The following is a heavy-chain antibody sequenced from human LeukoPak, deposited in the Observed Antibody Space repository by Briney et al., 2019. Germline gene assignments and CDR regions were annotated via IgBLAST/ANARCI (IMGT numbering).Heavy chain of an antibody. V-gene: IGHV3-23*01. Sequence: GGSLRLSCAASGFTVSSYAMSWVRQAQGKGLEWVSAISGSGGSTYYADSVKGRFTISRDNSKNTLYLQINSLRAEHTAVYYCAKDSQQLVPPDAFDIWGQGTMVTVSS. CDR2: ISGSGGST. D-gene: IGHD6-13*01. CDR3: AKDSQQLVPPDAFDI. J-gene: IGHJ3*02. CDR1: GFTVSSYA.